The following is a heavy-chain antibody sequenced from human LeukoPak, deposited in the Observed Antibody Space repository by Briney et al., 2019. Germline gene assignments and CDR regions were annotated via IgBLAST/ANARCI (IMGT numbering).Heavy chain of an antibody. Sequence: PGGSLRLSCAASGFTFSSYAMSWVRQAPGNGLEWVSAISGSGGSTYYADSVKGRFTISRDNSKNTLYLQMNSLRAEDTAVYYCAKPSDFWSGYFIHYFDYWGQGTLVTVSS. D-gene: IGHD3-3*01. V-gene: IGHV3-23*01. J-gene: IGHJ4*02. CDR2: ISGSGGST. CDR3: AKPSDFWSGYFIHYFDY. CDR1: GFTFSSYA.